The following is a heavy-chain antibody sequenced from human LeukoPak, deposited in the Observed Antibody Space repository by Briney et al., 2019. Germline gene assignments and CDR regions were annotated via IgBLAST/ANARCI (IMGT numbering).Heavy chain of an antibody. CDR2: INVGNGNT. Sequence: ASVKVSCKASGYTFTSYAMHWVRQAPGQRLEWMGWINVGNGNTKYSQKFQGRVTITRDTSASTAYMELSSLRSEDTAVYYCARLSWELQRHAFDIWGQGTMVTVSS. CDR3: ARLSWELQRHAFDI. V-gene: IGHV1-3*01. CDR1: GYTFTSYA. J-gene: IGHJ3*02. D-gene: IGHD1-26*01.